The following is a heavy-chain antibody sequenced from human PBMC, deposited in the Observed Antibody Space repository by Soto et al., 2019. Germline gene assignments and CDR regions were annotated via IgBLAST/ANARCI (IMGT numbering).Heavy chain of an antibody. V-gene: IGHV3-66*01. CDR3: ARDFGSSLMGDYFDY. D-gene: IGHD6-6*01. J-gene: IGHJ4*02. CDR2: IYSGGST. Sequence: GGSLILSCAASGFTVSSNYMSWVRQAPGKGLEWVSVIYSGGSTYYADSVKGRFTISRDNSKNTLYLQMNSLRAEDTAVYYCARDFGSSLMGDYFDYWGQGTLVTVSS. CDR1: GFTVSSNY.